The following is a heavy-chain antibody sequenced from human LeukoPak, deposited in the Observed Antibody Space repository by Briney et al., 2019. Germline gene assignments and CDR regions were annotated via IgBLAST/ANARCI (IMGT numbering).Heavy chain of an antibody. CDR2: ISGSGGST. CDR3: AKKEGVRYGSGEYDFDY. CDR1: GFTFCSYA. V-gene: IGHV3-23*01. Sequence: GGSLRLSCAASGFTFCSYAMSWVRQAPGKGRVGVSAISGSGGSTYYADSVKGRFTISRDNSKNKLYLQMNSLRAEDTAVYYCAKKEGVRYGSGEYDFDYWGQGTLVTVSS. D-gene: IGHD3-10*01. J-gene: IGHJ4*02.